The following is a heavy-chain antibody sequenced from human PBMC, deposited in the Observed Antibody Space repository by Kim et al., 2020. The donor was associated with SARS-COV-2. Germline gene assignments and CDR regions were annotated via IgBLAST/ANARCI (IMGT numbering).Heavy chain of an antibody. CDR1: GFTFSDHY. V-gene: IGHV3-72*01. D-gene: IGHD3-10*02. CDR2: IRNKVNSYTT. CDR3: TKLGSRTSAFGFNF. Sequence: GGSLRLSCAASGFTFSDHYMDWVRQAPGKGLEWVGRIRNKVNSYTTEYAASVKGRFSISRDDSNNSLYLQMNSLKTEDTAVYYCTKLGSRTSAFGFNFWGQGTLVTVSS. J-gene: IGHJ4*02.